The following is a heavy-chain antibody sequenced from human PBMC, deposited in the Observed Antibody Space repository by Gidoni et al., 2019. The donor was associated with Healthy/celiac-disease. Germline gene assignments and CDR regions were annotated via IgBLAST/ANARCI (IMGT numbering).Heavy chain of an antibody. CDR1: GGSFSGYY. J-gene: IGHJ4*02. D-gene: IGHD5-18*01. CDR3: ARRGYSYGYFY. Sequence: QVQLQQWGEGLLKPSETLSLTCAGYGGSFSGYYWSWIRQPPGKGLEWIGEINHSGSTNYTPSLKSRVTISVDTSKNQFSLKLSSVTAADTAVYYCARRGYSYGYFYWGQGTLVTVSS. CDR2: INHSGST. V-gene: IGHV4-34*01.